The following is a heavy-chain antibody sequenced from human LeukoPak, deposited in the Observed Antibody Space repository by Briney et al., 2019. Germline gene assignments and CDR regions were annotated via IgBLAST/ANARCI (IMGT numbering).Heavy chain of an antibody. CDR3: ARVEWFGEFPNWFDP. J-gene: IGHJ5*02. D-gene: IGHD3-10*01. CDR1: GYTFTSYG. CDR2: FSAYNGNT. V-gene: IGHV1-18*01. Sequence: ASVKVSYKASGYTFTSYGISWVRQAPGQGLEWMGWFSAYNGNTNYAQKLQGRVTMTTDTSTSTAYMELRSLRSDDTAVYYCARVEWFGEFPNWFDPWGQGTLVTVSS.